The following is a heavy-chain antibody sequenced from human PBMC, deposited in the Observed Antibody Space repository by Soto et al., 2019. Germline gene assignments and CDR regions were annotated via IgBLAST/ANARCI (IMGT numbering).Heavy chain of an antibody. CDR3: ARAPKVSGSSQTRPDF. V-gene: IGHV4-34*01. CDR2: ISQSGNT. D-gene: IGHD6-6*01. CDR1: SGSPSGYY. Sequence: SETLSLTCSIYSGSPSGYYWSWIRQPPGKGLEWIGEISQSGNTNYSPSLKSRVSISIDTSKKQFSLNLASVSAADTAVYYCARAPKVSGSSQTRPDFWGQGTLVTVSS. J-gene: IGHJ4*02.